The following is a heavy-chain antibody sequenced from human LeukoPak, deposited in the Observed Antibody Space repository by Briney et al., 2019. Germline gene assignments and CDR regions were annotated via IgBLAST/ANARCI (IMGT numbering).Heavy chain of an antibody. Sequence: GGSLRLSCAASGFTFSSNWMSWVRQAPGKGLEWVANIKEDGSEKYYVDSVKGRFTISRDNAKNSLYLQMNSLRAEDTAVYYCARAGGSYYGIAFDIWGQGTMVTVSS. J-gene: IGHJ3*02. V-gene: IGHV3-7*01. CDR2: IKEDGSEK. CDR1: GFTFSSNW. D-gene: IGHD1-26*01. CDR3: ARAGGSYYGIAFDI.